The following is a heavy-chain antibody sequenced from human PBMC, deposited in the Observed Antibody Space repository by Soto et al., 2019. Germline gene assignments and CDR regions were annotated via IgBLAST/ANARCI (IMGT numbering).Heavy chain of an antibody. Sequence: QVQLVQSGGELKKPGASVKVSCKGSGYTFTTFGVSWVRQAPGQGLERMGWISGYNGYTRYTQKFQGRVTLTTDTSTSTAYMEMRSLSADDTAVYYCARDRWVGATPPPTIYYIYYIDVWGKGTTVTVSS. CDR3: ARDRWVGATPPPTIYYIYYIDV. J-gene: IGHJ6*03. CDR2: ISGYNGYT. V-gene: IGHV1-18*01. D-gene: IGHD3-16*01. CDR1: GYTFTTFG.